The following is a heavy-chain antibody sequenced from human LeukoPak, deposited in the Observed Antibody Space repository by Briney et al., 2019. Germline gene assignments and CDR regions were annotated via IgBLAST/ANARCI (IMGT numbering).Heavy chain of an antibody. V-gene: IGHV4-4*07. J-gene: IGHJ5*02. CDR3: ARDRGYCTNGVRYTDNWFDP. D-gene: IGHD2-8*01. Sequence: SETLSLTYTVSGGSISSYYWSWIRQPAGKGLEWIGRIYTSGSTNYNPSLKSRVTMSVDTSKNQFSLKLRSVTAADTAVYYCARDRGYCTNGVRYTDNWFDPWGQATLVTVSP. CDR1: GGSISSYY. CDR2: IYTSGST.